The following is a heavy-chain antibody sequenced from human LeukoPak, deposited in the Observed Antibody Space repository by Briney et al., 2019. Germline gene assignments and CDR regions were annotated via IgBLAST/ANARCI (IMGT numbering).Heavy chain of an antibody. J-gene: IGHJ4*02. Sequence: PGGSLRLSCAASGFTFSSYAMSWVRQAPGRGPEWVSGISGSDGTTHYADSVKGRFTISRDNSKNTLSLQMHSLRAEDAAVYYCAKRLWSTSGAYSPFDYWGQGTLVTVFS. CDR2: ISGSDGTT. CDR1: GFTFSSYA. V-gene: IGHV3-23*01. CDR3: AKRLWSTSGAYSPFDY. D-gene: IGHD3-10*01.